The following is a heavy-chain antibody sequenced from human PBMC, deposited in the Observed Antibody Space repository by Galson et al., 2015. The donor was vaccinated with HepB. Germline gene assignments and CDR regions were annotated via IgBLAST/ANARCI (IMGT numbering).Heavy chain of an antibody. J-gene: IGHJ5*02. CDR1: GYTLTSHY. Sequence: SVKVSCKASGYTLTSHYMHWVRQAPGQGLEWMGLINPSGASTIYAQKLQGRVTMTRHTSTSTVYMELNSLTSEDTAVYYCARGGASYASVGWLDPWGQGTLVTVSS. D-gene: IGHD4/OR15-4a*01. CDR2: INPSGAST. CDR3: ARGGASYASVGWLDP. V-gene: IGHV1-46*04.